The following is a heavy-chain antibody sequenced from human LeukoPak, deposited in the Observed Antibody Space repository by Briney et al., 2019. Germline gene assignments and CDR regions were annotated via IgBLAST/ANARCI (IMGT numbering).Heavy chain of an antibody. CDR3: ARVYDGDYAFDI. J-gene: IGHJ3*02. Sequence: GGSLRLSCAASGFTFSSYSMNWVRQAPGKGLEWVSSISSSSSYIYYADSVKGRFTISRDNAKDSPYLQMNSLRAEDTAVYYCARVYDGDYAFDIWGQGTMVTVSS. CDR2: ISSSSSYI. V-gene: IGHV3-21*01. D-gene: IGHD4-17*01. CDR1: GFTFSSYS.